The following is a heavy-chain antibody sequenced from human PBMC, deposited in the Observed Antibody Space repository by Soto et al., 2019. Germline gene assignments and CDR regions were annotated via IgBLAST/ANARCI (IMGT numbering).Heavy chain of an antibody. CDR1: VGSFSGYD. CDR3: ARGPYFDWLKPLDY. J-gene: IGHJ4*02. D-gene: IGHD3-9*01. V-gene: IGHV4-34*01. CDR2: INHSGST. Sequence: PSETLSRTCAGCVGSFSGYDCSWIRDPPGKGLEWIGEINHSGSTNYNPSGKSRVGIALYTSKRQFSLKLTSVPAADTAVYYCARGPYFDWLKPLDYWGQGTLVTVSS.